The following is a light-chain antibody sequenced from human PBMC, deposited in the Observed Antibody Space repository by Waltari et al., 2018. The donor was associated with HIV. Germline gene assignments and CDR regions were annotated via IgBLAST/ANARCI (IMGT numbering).Light chain of an antibody. CDR3: QQRSSWPRT. CDR2: DAS. V-gene: IGKV3-11*01. Sequence: EILLTQSPVTLSLSPGERATLSCRASQTVGSSLAWYQQKPGQAPRLLIYDASNRATGTPARFGGSGSETDFALTISSLEPEDFAMYYCQQRSSWPRTFGQGTKVEIK. CDR1: QTVGSS. J-gene: IGKJ1*01.